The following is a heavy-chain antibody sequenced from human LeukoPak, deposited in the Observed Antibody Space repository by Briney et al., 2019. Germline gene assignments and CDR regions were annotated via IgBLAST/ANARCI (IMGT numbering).Heavy chain of an antibody. CDR2: ISAYNGNT. D-gene: IGHD1-20*01. J-gene: IGHJ6*03. Sequence: ASVKVSCKASGGTFSSYAISWVRQAPGQGLEWMGWISAYNGNTNYAQKLQGRVTMTTDTSTSTAYMELRSLRSDDTAVYYCARLGRYNWKGASHDYYYYMDVWGKGTTVTVSS. V-gene: IGHV1-18*01. CDR1: GGTFSSYA. CDR3: ARLGRYNWKGASHDYYYYMDV.